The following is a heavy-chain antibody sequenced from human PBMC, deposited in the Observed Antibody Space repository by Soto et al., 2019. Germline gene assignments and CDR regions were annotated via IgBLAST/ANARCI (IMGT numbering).Heavy chain of an antibody. D-gene: IGHD6-6*01. V-gene: IGHV3-33*01. J-gene: IGHJ6*02. CDR1: GFTFSSYG. CDR2: IWYDGSNK. Sequence: GGSLRLSCAASGFTFSSYGMHWVRQAPGRGLEWVAVIWYDGSNKYYADSVKGRFTISRDNSKNTLYLQMNSLRAEDTAVYYCAREGSSYYYYYGMDVWGQGTTVTVSS. CDR3: AREGSSYYYYYGMDV.